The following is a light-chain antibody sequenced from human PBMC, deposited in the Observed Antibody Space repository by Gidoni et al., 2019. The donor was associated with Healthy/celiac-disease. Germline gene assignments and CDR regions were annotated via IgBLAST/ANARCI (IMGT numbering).Light chain of an antibody. CDR3: QAWDSSLVV. CDR2: QDS. Sequence: SYELTQPPSVSVSPGQTASITCSGDKLGDKYACWYQQKPGQSPVLVIDQDSKRPSGIPERFSGSNSGNTATLTISGTQAMDEADYYCQAWDSSLVVFGGGTKLTVL. CDR1: KLGDKY. J-gene: IGLJ2*01. V-gene: IGLV3-1*01.